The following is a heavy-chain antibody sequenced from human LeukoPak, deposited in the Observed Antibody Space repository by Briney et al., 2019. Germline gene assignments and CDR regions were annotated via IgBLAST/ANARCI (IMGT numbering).Heavy chain of an antibody. CDR1: GFTFSSYA. D-gene: IGHD6-19*01. V-gene: IGHV3-23*01. CDR2: ISGSTGST. CDR3: TKGKSSSGWDY. J-gene: IGHJ4*02. Sequence: PGGSLRLSCAASGFTFSSYAMRWVRQAPGKGLEWVSAISGSTGSTYYADSVKGRFIISRDNSKNTLHLQMNSLRAEDTAVYYCTKGKSSSGWDYWGQGTLVTVSS.